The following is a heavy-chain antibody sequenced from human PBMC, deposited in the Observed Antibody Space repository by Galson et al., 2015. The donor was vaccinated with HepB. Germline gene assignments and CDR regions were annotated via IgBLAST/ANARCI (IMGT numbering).Heavy chain of an antibody. D-gene: IGHD4-17*01. Sequence: SVKVSCKASGGTFSSYAISWVRQAPGQGLEWMGGIIPIFGTANYAQKFQGRVTITADESTSTAYMELSSLRSEDTAVYYCARGPPNYGDYGVYYYYYYMDVWGKGTTVTVSS. CDR1: GGTFSSYA. CDR3: ARGPPNYGDYGVYYYYYYMDV. CDR2: IIPIFGTA. J-gene: IGHJ6*03. V-gene: IGHV1-69*13.